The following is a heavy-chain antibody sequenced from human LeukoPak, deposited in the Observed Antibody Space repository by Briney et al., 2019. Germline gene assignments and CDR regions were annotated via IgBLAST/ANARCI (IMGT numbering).Heavy chain of an antibody. J-gene: IGHJ5*02. CDR3: ARADDYGDSGFDP. V-gene: IGHV4-59*12. D-gene: IGHD4-17*01. CDR2: MFHSGTT. CDR1: GGSISSYY. Sequence: SETLSLTCTVSGGSISSYYWSWIRQPPGEGLAWIGYMFHSGTTYYTPSLRSRVTISVDRSKNQFSLKLSSVTAADTAFYYCARADDYGDSGFDPWGQGTLVTVSS.